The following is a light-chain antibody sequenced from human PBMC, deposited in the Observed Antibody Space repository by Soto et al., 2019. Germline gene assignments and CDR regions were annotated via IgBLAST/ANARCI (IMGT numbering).Light chain of an antibody. J-gene: IGKJ1*01. CDR3: QQYSSDSRT. V-gene: IGKV3D-15*01. CDR1: QSVSTN. CDR2: GAS. Sequence: IVMTQSPATLSVSPGQRATLSCRASQSVSTNLAWYQQKPGQAPRLLIYGASTRATGIPARFSGSGSGTEFTLTISSLQPDDFATYYCQQYSSDSRTFGQGTKVEIK.